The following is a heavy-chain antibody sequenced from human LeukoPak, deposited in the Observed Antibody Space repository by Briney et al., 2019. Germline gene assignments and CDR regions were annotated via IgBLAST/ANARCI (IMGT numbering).Heavy chain of an antibody. J-gene: IGHJ5*02. CDR3: ARGGSGSYFSWLDP. D-gene: IGHD3-10*01. CDR2: INPTSGGT. V-gene: IGHV1-2*02. CDR1: GYTFTDYY. Sequence: ASVKVSCKASGYTFTDYYIHRVRQAPGQGLECLGWINPTSGGTNYAQKFQGRVTLTRDTSISTAYMELSRLRSDDTAVYYCARGGSGSYFSWLDPWGQGTLVTVSS.